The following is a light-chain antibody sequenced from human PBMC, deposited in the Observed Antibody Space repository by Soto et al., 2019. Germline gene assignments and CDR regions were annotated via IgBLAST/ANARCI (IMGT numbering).Light chain of an antibody. CDR3: QQYNKWPQT. CDR2: GAS. J-gene: IGKJ1*01. CDR1: QSVSTN. V-gene: IGKV3-15*01. Sequence: EIVMTQSPATLSVFPLERAKVYWRASQSVSTNLTWYQQKPGQAPRLLMYGASTRATGVPATFTGSGSGTEFTLTISSLQSEDIAVYYCQQYNKWPQTFGQGTKVDI.